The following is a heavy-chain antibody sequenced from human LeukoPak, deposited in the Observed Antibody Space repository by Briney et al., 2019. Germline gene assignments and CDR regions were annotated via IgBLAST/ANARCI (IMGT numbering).Heavy chain of an antibody. CDR3: ARDPSMVRGVFDY. CDR1: GFTFSSYA. V-gene: IGHV3-23*01. D-gene: IGHD3-10*01. CDR2: ISGSGGST. J-gene: IGHJ4*02. Sequence: GGSLRLSCAASGFTFSSYAMSWVRQAPGKGLEWVSVISGSGGSTYYADSVKGRFTISRDNSKNTLFLQMNSLTAEDTAVYYCARDPSMVRGVFDYWGQGTLVTVSS.